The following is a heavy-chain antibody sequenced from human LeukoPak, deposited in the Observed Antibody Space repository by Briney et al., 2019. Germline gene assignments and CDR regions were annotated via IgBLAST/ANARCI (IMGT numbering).Heavy chain of an antibody. CDR3: ARGPPYDSSGYYYPEDYYYMDV. CDR2: IYTSGST. J-gene: IGHJ6*03. CDR1: GGSISSGSYY. D-gene: IGHD3-22*01. V-gene: IGHV4-61*02. Sequence: SQTLSLTCTVSGGSISSGSYYWSWIRQPAGKGLEWIGRIYTSGSTNYNPSLKSRVTISVDTSKNQFSLKLSSVTAADTAVYYCARGPPYDSSGYYYPEDYYYMDVWGKGTTVTVSS.